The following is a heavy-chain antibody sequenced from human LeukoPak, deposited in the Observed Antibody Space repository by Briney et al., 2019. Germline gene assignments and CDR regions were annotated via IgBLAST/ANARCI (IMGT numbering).Heavy chain of an antibody. V-gene: IGHV4-59*08. J-gene: IGHJ6*02. CDR3: ARQRAGSGYNYYYYYGMDV. Sequence: SETLSLTCTVSGGSISSYYWSWVRQPPGKGLEWIGYIYYSGSTNYNPSLKSRVTISVDTSKNQFSLKLSSVTAADTAVYYCARQRAGSGYNYYYYYGMDVWGQGTTVTVSS. D-gene: IGHD3-3*01. CDR1: GGSISSYY. CDR2: IYYSGST.